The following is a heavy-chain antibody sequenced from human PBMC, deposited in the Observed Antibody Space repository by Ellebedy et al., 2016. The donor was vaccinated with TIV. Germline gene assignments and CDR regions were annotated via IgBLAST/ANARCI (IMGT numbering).Heavy chain of an antibody. CDR2: IYYSGST. CDR1: GGSISSYY. D-gene: IGHD3-3*01. J-gene: IGHJ6*02. CDR3: ARDRRYYDFWSGYLGVTNYYYYGMDV. V-gene: IGHV4-59*01. Sequence: MPSETLSLTCTVSGGSISSYYWSWIRHPPGKGLEWIGYIYYSGSTNYNPSLKSRVTISVDTSKNQFSLKLSSVTAADTAVYYCARDRRYYDFWSGYLGVTNYYYYGMDVWGQGTTVTVSS.